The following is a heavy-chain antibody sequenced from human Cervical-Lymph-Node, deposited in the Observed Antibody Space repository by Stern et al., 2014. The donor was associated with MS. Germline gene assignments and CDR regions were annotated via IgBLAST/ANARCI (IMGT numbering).Heavy chain of an antibody. CDR1: GFTFNDYS. Sequence: VQLVESGGGLVQPGRSLRLSCAASGFTFNDYSMHWVRQAPGKGLEWVSGISWDSGSTDYAASVKGRFAISRDNAKNSLFLHMNSLRPEDTALYYCAKTTVTTRPFEYWGQGTLVTVSS. J-gene: IGHJ4*02. CDR3: AKTTVTTRPFEY. CDR2: ISWDSGST. D-gene: IGHD4-17*01. V-gene: IGHV3-9*01.